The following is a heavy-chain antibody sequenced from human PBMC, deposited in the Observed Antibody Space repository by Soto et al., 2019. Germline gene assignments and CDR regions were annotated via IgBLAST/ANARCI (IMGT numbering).Heavy chain of an antibody. D-gene: IGHD6-19*01. V-gene: IGHV4-59*01. CDR2: IYYSGST. CDR3: ARVRFEGIAVAGDEYFDY. CDR1: GGSISSYY. Sequence: PSETLSLTCTVSGGSISSYYWSWIRQPPGKGLEWIGYIYYSGSTNYNPSLKSRVTISVDTSKNQFSLKLSSVTAADTAVYYCARVRFEGIAVAGDEYFDYWGQGTLVTVSS. J-gene: IGHJ4*02.